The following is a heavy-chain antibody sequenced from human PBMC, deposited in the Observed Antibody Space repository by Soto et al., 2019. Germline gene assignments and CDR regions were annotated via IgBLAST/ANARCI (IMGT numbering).Heavy chain of an antibody. Sequence: QVQLQQWGAGLLKPSETLSLTCAVYGGSFSGYYWSWIRQPPGKGLEWIGEINHSGSTNYNPSLKSRVTISVDSSKNQFSLKLSSVTTADTAAYYCAEGYSSGGSCYGDAFDIWGQGTMVTVSS. J-gene: IGHJ3*02. CDR2: INHSGST. CDR1: GGSFSGYY. CDR3: AEGYSSGGSCYGDAFDI. D-gene: IGHD2-15*01. V-gene: IGHV4-34*01.